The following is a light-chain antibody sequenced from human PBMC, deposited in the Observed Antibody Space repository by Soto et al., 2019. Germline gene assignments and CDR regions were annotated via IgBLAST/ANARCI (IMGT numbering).Light chain of an antibody. J-gene: IGKJ2*01. CDR1: QGISSG. V-gene: IGKV3-11*01. CDR2: GAS. CDR3: QQRGNWPQYP. Sequence: EIVLTQSPATLSLSPGERATLSCRASQGISSGLAWYQHKPGQAPRLLIYGASNRATGIPARFSGSGSGTDFTLTISSLDPEDFAVYYCQQRGNWPQYPFGQGTKLEIK.